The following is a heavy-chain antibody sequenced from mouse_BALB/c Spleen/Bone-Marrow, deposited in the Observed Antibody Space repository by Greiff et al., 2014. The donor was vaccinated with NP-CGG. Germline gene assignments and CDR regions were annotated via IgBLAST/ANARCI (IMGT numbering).Heavy chain of an antibody. CDR2: IYPGNGDT. CDR3: VSSELRRWFDY. CDR1: GFTFTSYN. V-gene: IGHV1-12*01. Sequence: LQQPGAELVKPGASVKMSCKASGFTFTSYNMHWVKQTPGQGLEWIGTIYPGNGDTSYNQKFKGKTTMTADKSSSTAYMQLSRLTSEDSSVYYCVSSELRRWFDYWGQGTLVTVSA. J-gene: IGHJ3*01.